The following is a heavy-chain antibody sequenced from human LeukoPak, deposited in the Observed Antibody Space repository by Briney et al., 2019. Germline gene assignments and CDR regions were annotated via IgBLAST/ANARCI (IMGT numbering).Heavy chain of an antibody. CDR3: AKERTPYYYDSSGYLLN. CDR1: GFTFSSYS. D-gene: IGHD3-22*01. Sequence: GGSLRLSCAASGFTFSSYSMNWVRQAPGKGLEWVSAISGSGGSTYYADSVKGRFTISRDNSKNTLYLQMNSLRAEDTAVYYYAKERTPYYYDSSGYLLNWGQGTLVTVSS. J-gene: IGHJ4*02. V-gene: IGHV3-23*01. CDR2: ISGSGGST.